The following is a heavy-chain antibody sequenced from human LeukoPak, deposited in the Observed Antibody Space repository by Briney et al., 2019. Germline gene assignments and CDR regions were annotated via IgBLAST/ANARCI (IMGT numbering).Heavy chain of an antibody. V-gene: IGHV4-59*01. CDR2: IYYSGST. D-gene: IGHD2-15*01. J-gene: IGHJ3*02. CDR1: GGSFSDYY. CDR3: ARAVTGGKSAFDI. Sequence: SETLSLTCAVYGGSFSDYYWSWIRQPPGKGLEWIGYIYYSGSTNYNPSLKSRVTISVDTSKNQFSLKLSSVTAADTAVYYCARAVTGGKSAFDIWGQGTMVTVSS.